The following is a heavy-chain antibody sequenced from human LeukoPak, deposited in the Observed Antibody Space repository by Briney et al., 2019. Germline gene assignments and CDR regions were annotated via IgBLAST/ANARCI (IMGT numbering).Heavy chain of an antibody. CDR1: GYTFTSYY. CDR3: ARARGALNYYDSSGYPDY. CDR2: INPSGGST. J-gene: IGHJ4*02. Sequence: ASVKVSCKASGYTFTSYYVHWVRQAPGQGLEWMGIINPSGGSTSYAQKFQGRVTMTRDTSTSTVYMELSSLRSEDTAVYYCARARGALNYYDSSGYPDYWGQGTLVTVSS. V-gene: IGHV1-46*01. D-gene: IGHD3-22*01.